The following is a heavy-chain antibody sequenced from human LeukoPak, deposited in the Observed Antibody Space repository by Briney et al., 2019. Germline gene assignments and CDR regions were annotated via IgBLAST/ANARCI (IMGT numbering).Heavy chain of an antibody. CDR3: AKDGQVSSGGFDY. CDR1: GFTFSSYA. Sequence: GGSLRLSCAASGFTFSSYAMSWVRQAPGKGLEWVSAISGSGGSTYYADSVKGRFTISRDNSENTLYLQMNSLRAEDTAVYYCAKDGQVSSGGFDYWGQGTLVTVSS. J-gene: IGHJ4*02. V-gene: IGHV3-23*01. D-gene: IGHD6-19*01. CDR2: ISGSGGST.